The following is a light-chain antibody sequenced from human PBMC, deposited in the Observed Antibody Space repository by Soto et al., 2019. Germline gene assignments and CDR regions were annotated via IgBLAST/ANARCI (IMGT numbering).Light chain of an antibody. CDR2: LNVDGSH. CDR1: SGHSTYA. Sequence: QLVLTQSPSASASLGASVKLTCTLSSGHSTYAIAWHQQQPEKGPRFLMKLNVDGSHSKGDGIPDRFSGSSSGAERYLTISSLQSDDEADYYCQTWGTDIQLFGGGTKLTVL. J-gene: IGLJ2*01. CDR3: QTWGTDIQL. V-gene: IGLV4-69*01.